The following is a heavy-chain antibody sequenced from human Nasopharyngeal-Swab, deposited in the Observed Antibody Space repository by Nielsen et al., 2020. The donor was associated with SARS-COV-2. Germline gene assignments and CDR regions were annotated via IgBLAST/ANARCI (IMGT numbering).Heavy chain of an antibody. CDR2: ISYDGSNK. Sequence: LKISCAASGFTFSSYGMHWVRQAPGKGLEWVAVISYDGSNKYYADSVKGRFTISRDNSKNTLYLQMNSLRAEDTAVYYCAGELDYYGMDVWGQGTTVTVSS. CDR3: AGELDYYGMDV. D-gene: IGHD1-1*01. V-gene: IGHV3-30*03. CDR1: GFTFSSYG. J-gene: IGHJ6*02.